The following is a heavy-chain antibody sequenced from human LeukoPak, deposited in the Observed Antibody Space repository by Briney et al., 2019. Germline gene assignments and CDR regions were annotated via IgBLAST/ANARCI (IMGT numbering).Heavy chain of an antibody. D-gene: IGHD3-16*01. CDR2: INHSGST. Sequence: SETLSLTCAVYGGSFSGYYWSWIRQPPGKGLEWIGEINHSGSTNYNPSLKSRVTISVDTSKNQFSQKVSSVTAADTAVYYCARVKDPGGYYYYYYMDIWGKGNTVTVSS. CDR3: ARVKDPGGYYYYYYMDI. J-gene: IGHJ6*03. CDR1: GGSFSGYY. V-gene: IGHV4-34*01.